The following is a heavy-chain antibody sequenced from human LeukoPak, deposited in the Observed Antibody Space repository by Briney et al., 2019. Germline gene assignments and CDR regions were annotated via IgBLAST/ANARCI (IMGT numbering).Heavy chain of an antibody. Sequence: GASVKVSCKASGYTFTSYYMHWVRQAPGQGLEWMGIINPSGGSTSYAQKFQGRVTLTRDMSTSTVYMELSSPRAEDTAVYYCARAEWELPNDYWGQGTLVTVSS. V-gene: IGHV1-46*01. CDR2: INPSGGST. J-gene: IGHJ4*02. CDR1: GYTFTSYY. D-gene: IGHD1-26*01. CDR3: ARAEWELPNDY.